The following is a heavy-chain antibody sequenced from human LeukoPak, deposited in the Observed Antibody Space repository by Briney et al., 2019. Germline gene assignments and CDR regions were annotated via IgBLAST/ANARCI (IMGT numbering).Heavy chain of an antibody. D-gene: IGHD1-26*01. Sequence: GGSLRLSCAASGFTFSSYGMHWVRQAPGKGLEWVAVIWYDGSNKYYADSVKGRFTISRDNSKHTLYLQMNSLRAEDTAVYYCAKDLGFRVGATAGGDYWGQGTLVTVSS. CDR2: IWYDGSNK. V-gene: IGHV3-33*06. J-gene: IGHJ4*02. CDR1: GFTFSSYG. CDR3: AKDLGFRVGATAGGDY.